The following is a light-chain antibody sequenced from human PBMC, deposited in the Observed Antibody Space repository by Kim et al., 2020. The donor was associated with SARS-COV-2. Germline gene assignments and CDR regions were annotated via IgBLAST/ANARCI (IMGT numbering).Light chain of an antibody. CDR3: QAWDSNVV. CDR2: QDS. V-gene: IGLV3-1*01. CDR1: KLGDKY. J-gene: IGLJ2*01. Sequence: VSRSPEQTASITCSGDKLGDKYACWYQQKPGQSPVLVIYQDSKRPSGIPERFSGSNSGNTATLTISGTQAMDEADYYCQAWDSNVVFGGGTQLTVL.